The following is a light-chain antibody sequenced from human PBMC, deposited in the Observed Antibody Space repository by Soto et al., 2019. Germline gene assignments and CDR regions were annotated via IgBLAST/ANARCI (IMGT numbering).Light chain of an antibody. CDR2: GAS. V-gene: IGKV3-20*01. Sequence: VVLTQSPASLSLSPGERATLFCRASQSVSSTYLAWYQQKPGQAPRLLIFGASNRATGIPDRFSGSGSGTEFTLTISRLEPEDFAVYYCQQFENSRLTFGGGTKVDIK. CDR3: QQFENSRLT. CDR1: QSVSSTY. J-gene: IGKJ4*01.